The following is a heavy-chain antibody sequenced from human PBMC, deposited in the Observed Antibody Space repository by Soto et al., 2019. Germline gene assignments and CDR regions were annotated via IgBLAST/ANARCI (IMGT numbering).Heavy chain of an antibody. V-gene: IGHV4-39*01. CDR1: GGSISSSSYY. CDR3: TRHAIGVVVPAAIRN. J-gene: IGHJ4*02. CDR2: IYYTGTS. Sequence: SETLSLTCAVSGGSISSSSYYWDWIRQPPGKGLEWIGTIYYTGTSNYNPSLKSRVTISVDTPKNQFSLNLSSVTAADTAVYYCTRHAIGVVVPAAIRNWGQGSLVTVSS. D-gene: IGHD2-15*01.